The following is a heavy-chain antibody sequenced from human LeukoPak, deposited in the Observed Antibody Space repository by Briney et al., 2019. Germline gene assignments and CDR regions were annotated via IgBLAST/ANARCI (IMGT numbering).Heavy chain of an antibody. V-gene: IGHV1-2*02. Sequence: EFMGWINPNSGATNYAQKFQGRVTMTRDTSISTVYMDLNRLTSDDTAVYYCARVPGSFDYWGQGTLVTVSS. D-gene: IGHD3-10*01. CDR2: INPNSGAT. CDR3: ARVPGSFDY. J-gene: IGHJ4*02.